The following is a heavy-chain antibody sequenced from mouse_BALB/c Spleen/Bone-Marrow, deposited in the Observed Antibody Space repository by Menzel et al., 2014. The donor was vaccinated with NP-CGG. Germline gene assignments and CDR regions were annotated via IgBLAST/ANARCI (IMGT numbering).Heavy chain of an antibody. D-gene: IGHD2-4*01. Sequence: VQRVESGPGLVAPSQSLSITCTVSGFSLTRSGVHWVRQPPGKGLEWLGVIWAGGSTNYNSALMSRLSISKDNSKSQVFLKMNRLQTDDTAMYYWARESTMMTSMDYWGQGTSVTVSS. CDR1: GFSLTRSG. CDR2: IWAGGST. J-gene: IGHJ4*01. V-gene: IGHV2-9*02. CDR3: ARESTMMTSMDY.